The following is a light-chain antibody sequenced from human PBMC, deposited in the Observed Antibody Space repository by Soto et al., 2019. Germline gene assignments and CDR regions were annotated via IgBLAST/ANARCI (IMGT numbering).Light chain of an antibody. Sequence: EIVLTQSPGTLSLSPGESATLSCRVSQTVDSSYLAWYQHKPGQAPRLLIYGASSRATGIPDRFSGSGSGTDFTLTISRLEPEDFVVYYCHQFGGSPPYTFGQGTKLEIK. J-gene: IGKJ2*01. V-gene: IGKV3-20*01. CDR3: HQFGGSPPYT. CDR2: GAS. CDR1: QTVDSSY.